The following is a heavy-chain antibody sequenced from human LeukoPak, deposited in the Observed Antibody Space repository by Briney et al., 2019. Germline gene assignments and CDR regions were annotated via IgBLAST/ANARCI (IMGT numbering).Heavy chain of an antibody. Sequence: AASVKVSCKASGYTFTSYGISWVRQAPGKGLEWMGWISAYNGNTNYAQKLQGRVTMTTDTSTSTAYMELRSLRSDDMAVYYCARVDRPYSSSVGYWGQGTLVTVSS. J-gene: IGHJ4*02. CDR1: GYTFTSYG. CDR2: ISAYNGNT. D-gene: IGHD6-19*01. V-gene: IGHV1-18*03. CDR3: ARVDRPYSSSVGY.